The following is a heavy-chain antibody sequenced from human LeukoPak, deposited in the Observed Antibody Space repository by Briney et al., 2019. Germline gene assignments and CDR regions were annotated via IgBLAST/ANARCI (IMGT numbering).Heavy chain of an antibody. D-gene: IGHD3-10*01. Sequence: SETLSLTCAVYGGSFSGHYWSWIRQPPGTGLEWIGEINQSGSTNCNPSLKSRVTISVDTSKNQLSLKLSSVTAADTAVYYCARLLRGVRGVRRAFYMDVWGKGTTVTISS. CDR2: INQSGST. J-gene: IGHJ6*03. CDR3: ARLLRGVRGVRRAFYMDV. V-gene: IGHV4-34*01. CDR1: GGSFSGHY.